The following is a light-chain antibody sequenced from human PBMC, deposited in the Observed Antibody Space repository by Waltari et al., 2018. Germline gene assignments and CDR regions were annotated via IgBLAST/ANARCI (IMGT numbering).Light chain of an antibody. CDR3: CSYAGRRTLV. CDR1: SSDVGSQNL. Sequence: QSALTQPVAVSGSPGQTITISCTGTSSDVGSQNLVSWYQASPGKAPKLLIYEDTKRPSGSSDRFSGSKSGNTASLTISGLQAEDEADYYCCSYAGRRTLVFGGGTKVTVL. J-gene: IGLJ3*02. CDR2: EDT. V-gene: IGLV2-23*01.